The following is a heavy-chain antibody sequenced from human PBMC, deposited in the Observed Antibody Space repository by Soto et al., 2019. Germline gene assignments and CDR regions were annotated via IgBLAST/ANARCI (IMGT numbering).Heavy chain of an antibody. CDR2: ISSSSSYI. Sequence: GGSLRLSCAASGFTFSSYSMNWVRQAPGKGLEWVSSISSSSSYIYYADSVKGRFTISRDNAKNSLYLQMNSLRAEDTAVYYCARAPSDIVVVVAANAFDIWGQGTMVTVS. J-gene: IGHJ3*02. CDR3: ARAPSDIVVVVAANAFDI. V-gene: IGHV3-21*01. D-gene: IGHD2-15*01. CDR1: GFTFSSYS.